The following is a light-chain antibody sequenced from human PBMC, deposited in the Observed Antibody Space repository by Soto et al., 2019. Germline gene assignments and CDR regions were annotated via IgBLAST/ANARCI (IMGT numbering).Light chain of an antibody. CDR3: QQTYSTPYT. CDR2: SAS. CDR1: QHISTY. Sequence: DIQMTQSPSSLSASVGDRVTITCRASQHISTYLNWYQHKPGKAPKLLIYSASSLQSGVPSRISGSGSGTDFTLTISSLQPEHFAAYYCQQTYSTPYTFGQGTKVDIK. V-gene: IGKV1-39*01. J-gene: IGKJ2*01.